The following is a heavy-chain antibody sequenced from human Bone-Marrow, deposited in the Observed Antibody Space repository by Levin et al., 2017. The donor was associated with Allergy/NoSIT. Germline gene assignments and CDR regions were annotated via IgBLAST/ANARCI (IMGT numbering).Heavy chain of an antibody. CDR2: VIVLPGKA. Sequence: KISCKSSGGTFRNFAVSWVRQAPGQGLEWMGRVIVLPGKANYAQKFYGRVTITADSSTGTAFMELSSLRSEDTAIYYCARDRDNDYIWGSFFDYWGQGSLVTVSS. CDR1: GGTFRNFA. J-gene: IGHJ4*02. CDR3: ARDRDNDYIWGSFFDY. D-gene: IGHD3-16*01. V-gene: IGHV1-69*04.